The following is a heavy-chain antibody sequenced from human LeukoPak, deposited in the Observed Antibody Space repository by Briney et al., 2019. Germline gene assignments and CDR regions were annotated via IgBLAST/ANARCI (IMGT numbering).Heavy chain of an antibody. CDR2: LSSSGDYI. CDR1: GFTFSTYA. CDR3: ARDSIKAVSAEYFQH. D-gene: IGHD5/OR15-5a*01. Sequence: GGSLRLSCAASGFTFSTYAMNRVRQAPGKGLEWVSSLSSSGDYIFYADSVKDRFAISRDNAKNSLLLQMNSLRAEDTAMYYCARDSIKAVSAEYFQHWGQGTLVTVSS. J-gene: IGHJ1*01. V-gene: IGHV3-21*06.